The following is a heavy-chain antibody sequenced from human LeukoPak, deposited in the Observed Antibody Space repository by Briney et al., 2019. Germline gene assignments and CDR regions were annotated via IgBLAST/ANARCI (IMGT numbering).Heavy chain of an antibody. CDR1: GYSFPIYW. CDR3: ARRSTYGSGTNYLFDY. J-gene: IGHJ4*02. V-gene: IGHV5-51*01. D-gene: IGHD3-10*01. CDR2: IYPGDSDT. Sequence: GESLKISCKGSGYSFPIYWIAWVRQMPGKGLEWMGIIYPGDSDTRCSSSFQGQITISADKSISTAYLQWSSLKASDTAMYYCARRSTYGSGTNYLFDYWGQGTLVTVSS.